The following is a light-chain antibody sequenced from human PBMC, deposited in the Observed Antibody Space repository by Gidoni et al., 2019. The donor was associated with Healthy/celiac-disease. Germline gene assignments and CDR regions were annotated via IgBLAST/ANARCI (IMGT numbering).Light chain of an antibody. CDR2: DAS. CDR1: QSVSSY. V-gene: IGKV3-11*01. CDR3: QQRSNWPT. J-gene: IGKJ4*01. Sequence: EIVLTQSPATLSLSPGERATLSCRASQSVSSYLAWYQQKPGQAPRLLIYDASNRATSIPARFSGSGSGTDFTLTISSLEPEDLAVYYCQQRSNWPTFGGGTKVEIK.